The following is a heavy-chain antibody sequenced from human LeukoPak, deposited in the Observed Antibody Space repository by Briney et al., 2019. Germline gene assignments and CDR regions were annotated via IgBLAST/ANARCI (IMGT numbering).Heavy chain of an antibody. CDR2: IRSSSSYR. V-gene: IGHV3-21*01. J-gene: IGHJ4*02. D-gene: IGHD3-16*01. CDR3: MSYAGRSDDY. Sequence: GGSLRLSCAASGFTFSRYSMNWVRQAPGKGLEWVSSIRSSSSYRYYADSVKGRFTISRDNAKNSLHLQMNSLRAEDTAVYYCMSYAGRSDDYWGQGTLVTVSS. CDR1: GFTFSRYS.